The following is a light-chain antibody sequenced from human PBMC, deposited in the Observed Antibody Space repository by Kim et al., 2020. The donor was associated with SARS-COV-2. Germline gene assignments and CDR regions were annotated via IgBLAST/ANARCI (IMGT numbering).Light chain of an antibody. Sequence: SPGERPTLSCRASQSVSSYLAWYQQKPGQAPRLLIYDASNRATGIPARFSGSGSGTDFTLTISSLEPEDFAVYYCQQRSNWPLTFGGGTKVDIK. CDR1: QSVSSY. CDR2: DAS. CDR3: QQRSNWPLT. J-gene: IGKJ4*01. V-gene: IGKV3-11*01.